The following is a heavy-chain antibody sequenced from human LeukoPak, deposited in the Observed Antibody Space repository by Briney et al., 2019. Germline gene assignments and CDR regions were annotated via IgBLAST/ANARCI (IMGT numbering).Heavy chain of an antibody. Sequence: SETLSLTCTVSGGSIKGYYWSWIRQPPGKGLEWIGYIYYSGSTNYNPSLKSRVTISVDTSKNQFSLKLSSVTAADTAVYYCARGVDYSNPLIDYYYYMDVWGKGTTVTVSS. CDR1: GGSIKGYY. V-gene: IGHV4-59*01. J-gene: IGHJ6*03. CDR3: ARGVDYSNPLIDYYYYMDV. CDR2: IYYSGST. D-gene: IGHD4-11*01.